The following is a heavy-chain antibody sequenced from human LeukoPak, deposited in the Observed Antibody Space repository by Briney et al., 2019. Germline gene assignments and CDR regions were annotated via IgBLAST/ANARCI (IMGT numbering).Heavy chain of an antibody. V-gene: IGHV3-73*01. J-gene: IGHJ6*02. CDR3: TSSSSSWYRAGDLEYYYYGMDV. Sequence: GGSLRLSCAASGFTFSGSAMHWVRQASGKGLEWVGRIRSKANSYATAYAASVKGRFTISRDDSKNTAYLQMNSLKTEDTAVYYCTSSSSSWYRAGDLEYYYYGMDVWGQGTTVTVSS. CDR1: GFTFSGSA. CDR2: IRSKANSYAT. D-gene: IGHD6-13*01.